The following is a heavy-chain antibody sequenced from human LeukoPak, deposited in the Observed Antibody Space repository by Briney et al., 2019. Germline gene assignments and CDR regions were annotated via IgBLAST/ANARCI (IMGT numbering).Heavy chain of an antibody. Sequence: GGSLRLSCAASGFTFTSYAMSWVRQAPGKGLEWVAAISRSGGRTFYADSVKGRFTISRDDSKNTLYLQMNSLRAEDTAVYYCARCTASCYAHAFDVWGQGTLLTVSS. CDR3: ARCTASCYAHAFDV. CDR1: GFTFTSYA. D-gene: IGHD2-2*01. V-gene: IGHV3-23*01. J-gene: IGHJ3*01. CDR2: ISRSGGRT.